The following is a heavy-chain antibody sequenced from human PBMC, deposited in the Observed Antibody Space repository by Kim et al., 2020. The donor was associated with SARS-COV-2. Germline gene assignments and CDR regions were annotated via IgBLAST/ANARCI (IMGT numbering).Heavy chain of an antibody. V-gene: IGHV3-15*01. CDR2: T. Sequence: TDYDAPGKGRFTISRDDSKNTLYLQMNSLKTEDTAVYYCTTEGYSYGADYWGQGTLVTVSS. J-gene: IGHJ4*02. CDR3: TTEGYSYGADY. D-gene: IGHD5-18*01.